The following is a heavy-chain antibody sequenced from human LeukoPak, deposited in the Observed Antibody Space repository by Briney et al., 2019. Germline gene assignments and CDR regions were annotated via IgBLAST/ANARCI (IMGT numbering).Heavy chain of an antibody. Sequence: PGGTLRLSCAASGFTFSSYGMSWVRQAPGKGLEWVSAIYSGGTTYYADSVKGRFTISRDNSKNTLYLQMNSLRADDTAVYYCGGTSGWNLFDYWGQGTLVTVSS. CDR3: GGTSGWNLFDY. CDR1: GFTFSSYG. CDR2: IYSGGTT. V-gene: IGHV3-53*01. D-gene: IGHD3-22*01. J-gene: IGHJ4*02.